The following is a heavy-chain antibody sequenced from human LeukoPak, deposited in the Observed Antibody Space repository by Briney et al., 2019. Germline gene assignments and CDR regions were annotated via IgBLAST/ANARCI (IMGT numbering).Heavy chain of an antibody. V-gene: IGHV4-30-4*08. J-gene: IGHJ4*02. CDR1: GGSISSGDYY. Sequence: SETLSLTCTVSGGSISSGDYYWSWIRQPPGKGLEWVGYIYYSGSTYYNPSLKSRVTISVDTSKNQFSLKLSSVTAADTAVYYCARGYSYGSNHDHFDYWGQGTLVTVSS. CDR3: ARGYSYGSNHDHFDY. CDR2: IYYSGST. D-gene: IGHD5-18*01.